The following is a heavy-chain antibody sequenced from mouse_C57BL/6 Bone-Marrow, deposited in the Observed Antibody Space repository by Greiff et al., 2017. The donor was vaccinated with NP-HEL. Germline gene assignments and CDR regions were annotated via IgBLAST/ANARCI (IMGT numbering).Heavy chain of an antibody. D-gene: IGHD1-1*01. CDR3: ASTTVSYFDD. Sequence: QVQLKQPGAELVKPGASVKLSCKASGYTFTSYWMQWVKQRPGQGLEWIGEIDPSDSYTNYNQKFKGKATLTVDTSSSTAYMQLSSLTSYDSAVYYCASTTVSYFDDWGQGTTLTVSS. J-gene: IGHJ2*01. CDR1: GYTFTSYW. V-gene: IGHV1-50*01. CDR2: IDPSDSYT.